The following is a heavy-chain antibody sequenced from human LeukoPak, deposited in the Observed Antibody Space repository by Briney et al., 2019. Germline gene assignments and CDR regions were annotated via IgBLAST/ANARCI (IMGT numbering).Heavy chain of an antibody. D-gene: IGHD3-10*01. CDR3: ARPLWFGEPSSGFDY. CDR2: ISSSGSNI. J-gene: IGHJ4*02. V-gene: IGHV3-11*01. Sequence: GGSLRLSCAAAGFTFSDYYMSWVRQAPGEGLEWVSYISSSGSNIYYADSVKGRFTISRDNAKNSLYLQMNSLRAEDTAVYYWARPLWFGEPSSGFDYWGQGTLVTVSS. CDR1: GFTFSDYY.